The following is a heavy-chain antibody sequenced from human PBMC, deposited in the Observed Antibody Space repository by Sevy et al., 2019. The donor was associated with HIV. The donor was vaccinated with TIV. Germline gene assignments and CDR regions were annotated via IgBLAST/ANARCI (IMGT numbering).Heavy chain of an antibody. V-gene: IGHV3-11*01. D-gene: IGHD3-22*01. Sequence: GGSLRLSCAASGFTFSDYYMSRIRQAPGKGLEWVSYISSSGNTIYYADSVKGRFTISRDNAKNSLYLQMNSLRAEETAVYYCARGGGTYYYDSSGYYSRAFDIWGQGTMVTVSS. CDR3: ARGGGTYYYDSSGYYSRAFDI. J-gene: IGHJ3*02. CDR2: ISSSGNTI. CDR1: GFTFSDYY.